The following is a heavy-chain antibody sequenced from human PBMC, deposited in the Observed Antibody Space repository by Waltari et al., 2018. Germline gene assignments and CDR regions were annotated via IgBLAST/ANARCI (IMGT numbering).Heavy chain of an antibody. V-gene: IGHV1-69*12. CDR2: TIPIFGSP. D-gene: IGHD3-16*01. CDR3: ARRKLGEAFDI. Sequence: QVQLVQSRAEVKKPGSSVRVSCRASGGNFGRYAITWVRQAPGQGLEWRGGTIPIFGSPMYAPKFQGRVSITADELTYTVYMELNSLRSDDTAIYYCARRKLGEAFDIWGQGTMVIVSS. J-gene: IGHJ3*02. CDR1: GGNFGRYA.